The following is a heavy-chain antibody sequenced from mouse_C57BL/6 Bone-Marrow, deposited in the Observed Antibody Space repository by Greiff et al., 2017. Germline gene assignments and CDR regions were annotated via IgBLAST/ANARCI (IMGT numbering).Heavy chain of an antibody. CDR2: IHPNSGST. D-gene: IGHD3-3*01. CDR1: GYTFTSYW. CDR3: ARLSTRGFAY. V-gene: IGHV1-64*01. Sequence: QVQLQQPGAELVKPGASVKLSCKASGYTFTSYWMHWVKQRPGQGLEWIGMIHPNSGSTNYNEKFKSKATLTVDKSSSTAYMQLSSLTSGDSAVYYCARLSTRGFAYWGQGTLVTVSA. J-gene: IGHJ3*01.